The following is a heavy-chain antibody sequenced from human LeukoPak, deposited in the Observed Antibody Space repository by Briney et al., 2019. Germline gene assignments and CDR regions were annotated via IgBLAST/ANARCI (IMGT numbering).Heavy chain of an antibody. CDR2: INPSGGST. V-gene: IGHV1-46*01. CDR1: GYTFTSYY. J-gene: IGHJ6*03. D-gene: IGHD1-26*01. Sequence: GASVKVSCKASGYTFTSYYMHWVRQAPGQGLEWMGIINPSGGSTSYAQKFQGRVTMTTDTSTSTAYMELRSLRSDDTAVYCCARAGAHYYMDVWGKGTTVTISS. CDR3: ARAGAHYYMDV.